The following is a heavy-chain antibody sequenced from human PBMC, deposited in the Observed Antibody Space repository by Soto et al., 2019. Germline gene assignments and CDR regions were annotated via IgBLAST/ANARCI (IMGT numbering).Heavy chain of an antibody. D-gene: IGHD6-19*01. J-gene: IGHJ4*02. CDR1: GCTFTTYF. CDR3: ARDGSAWDFDY. V-gene: IGHV1-46*01. CDR2: VRPSGGNT. Sequence: GASVKVSCKASGCTFTTYFIHWVRQAPGQGLEWMGIVRPSGGNTAYAQRFQGRLTMTRDTSTSTVYMELSSLRSDDTAVYYCARDGSAWDFDYWGQGTLVTVSS.